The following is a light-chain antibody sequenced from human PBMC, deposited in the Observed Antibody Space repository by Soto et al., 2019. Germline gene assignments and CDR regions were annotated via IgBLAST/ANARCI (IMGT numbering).Light chain of an antibody. V-gene: IGLV1-44*01. Sequence: QTELAQPPSASRTHVPMVTISCTGSNSNIGSNTVNWYQQLPGTAPKLLIYSNNQRPSGVPDRFSGSKSGTSASLAISGLQSEDEADDYCAAWDDSLNGPVFGTGTNVTVL. CDR2: SNN. J-gene: IGLJ1*01. CDR3: AAWDDSLNGPV. CDR1: NSNIGSNT.